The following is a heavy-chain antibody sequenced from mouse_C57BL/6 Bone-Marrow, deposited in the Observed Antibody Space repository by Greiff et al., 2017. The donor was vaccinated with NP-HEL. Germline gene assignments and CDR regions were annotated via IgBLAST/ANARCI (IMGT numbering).Heavy chain of an antibody. CDR1: GYTFTDYY. V-gene: IGHV1-75*01. J-gene: IGHJ4*01. CDR2: IFPGSGST. Sequence: QVQLKESGPELVKPGASVKISCKASGYTFTDYYINWVKQRPGQGLEWIGWIFPGSGSTYYNEKFKGKATLTVDKSSSTAYMLLSSLTSEDSAVYFCASHYYGSVWYAMDYWGQGTSVTVSS. CDR3: ASHYYGSVWYAMDY. D-gene: IGHD1-1*01.